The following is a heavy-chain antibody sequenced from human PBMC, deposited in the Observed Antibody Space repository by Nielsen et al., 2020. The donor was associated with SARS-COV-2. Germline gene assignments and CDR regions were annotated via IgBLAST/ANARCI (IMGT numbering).Heavy chain of an antibody. Sequence: GESLKISCAASGFTFSSYAMHWVRQAPGKGLEWVAVISYDGSNKYYADSVKGRFTISRDNSKNTLYLQMNSPRAEDTAVYYCARAKGISAMVTRVDYWGQGTLVTVSS. J-gene: IGHJ4*02. CDR2: ISYDGSNK. V-gene: IGHV3-30-3*01. D-gene: IGHD5-18*01. CDR1: GFTFSSYA. CDR3: ARAKGISAMVTRVDY.